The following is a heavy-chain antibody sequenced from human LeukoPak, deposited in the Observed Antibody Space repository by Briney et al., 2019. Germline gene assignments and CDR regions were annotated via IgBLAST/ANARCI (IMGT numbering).Heavy chain of an antibody. CDR2: IYYSGST. CDR1: GGSISSSSYY. D-gene: IGHD3-10*01. CDR3: ARSPRFGELLWHWFDP. V-gene: IGHV4-39*07. J-gene: IGHJ5*02. Sequence: PSETLSLTCTVSGGSISSSSYYWGWIRQPAGKGLEWIGSIYYSGSTYYNPSLKSRVTISVDTSKNQFSLKLSSVTAADTAVYYCARSPRFGELLWHWFDPWGQGTLVTVSS.